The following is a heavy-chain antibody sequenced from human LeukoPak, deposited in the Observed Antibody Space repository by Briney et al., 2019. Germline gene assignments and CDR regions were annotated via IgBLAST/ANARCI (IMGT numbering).Heavy chain of an antibody. Sequence: ASVQVSCTASGYTLTAYYIHWVRQAPGQGLEWMGMINPRDGSTRTLQRFQGRLTMTRDTSTSTLYMGLSSLRSEDTATYFCARGADQEFDFWGQGTLVTVSS. CDR3: ARGADQEFDF. V-gene: IGHV1-46*01. CDR2: INPRDGST. J-gene: IGHJ4*02. CDR1: GYTLTAYY.